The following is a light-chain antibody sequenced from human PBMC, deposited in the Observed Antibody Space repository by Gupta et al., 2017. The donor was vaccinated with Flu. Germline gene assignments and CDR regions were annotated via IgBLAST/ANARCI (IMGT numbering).Light chain of an antibody. J-gene: IGLJ1*01. CDR1: SSDVGGYNY. V-gene: IGLV2-11*01. CDR3: CSYAGSYTLSV. Sequence: QSALTQPRSVSGFPGQSVTISCTGTSSDVGGYNYVSWYQQHPGKAPKLMIYDVSKRPSGVPDRFSGSKSGNTASLTISGLQAEDEADYYCCSYAGSYTLSVFGTGTKVTVL. CDR2: DVS.